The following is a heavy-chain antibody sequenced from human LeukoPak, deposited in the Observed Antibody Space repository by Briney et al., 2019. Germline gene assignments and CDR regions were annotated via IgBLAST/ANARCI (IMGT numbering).Heavy chain of an antibody. D-gene: IGHD3-22*01. CDR1: GYSISSGYY. J-gene: IGHJ4*02. CDR3: ARYTAGTSGYSFDY. CDR2: IHHSGVT. V-gene: IGHV4-38-2*02. Sequence: SETLSLTCTVSGYSISSGYYWSWIRQPPGKGLAWIGTIHHSGVTYYNPSLMSRITMSVDTSKNQFSLKLSSMTAAGTAVYYCARYTAGTSGYSFDYWGQGTLVTVSS.